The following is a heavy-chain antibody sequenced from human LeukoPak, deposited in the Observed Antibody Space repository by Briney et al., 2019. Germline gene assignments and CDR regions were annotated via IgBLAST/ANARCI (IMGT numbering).Heavy chain of an antibody. J-gene: IGHJ4*02. Sequence: ASVKVSCKASGYTFTSYAMNWVRQAPGQGLEWMGWINPNTGGTNYAQNFQGRVTMTRDTSITTAYMELSRLRYDDTAVYWCARVASTVTTRTLGYWGQGTLVTVSS. D-gene: IGHD4-11*01. CDR3: ARVASTVTTRTLGY. CDR2: INPNTGGT. CDR1: GYTFTSYA. V-gene: IGHV1-2*02.